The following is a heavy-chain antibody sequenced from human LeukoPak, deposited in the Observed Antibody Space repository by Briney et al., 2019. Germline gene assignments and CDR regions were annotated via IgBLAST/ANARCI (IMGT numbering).Heavy chain of an antibody. Sequence: SETLSVTCTVSGGSISSYYWSWIRQPPGKGLEWVGYMYYSGSTNYNPSLKSRVSISVDTSKNQFSLKLSSVTAADTAVYYCARHHGGYCSGGSCYSAPVDAFDIWGQGTMVTVSS. V-gene: IGHV4-59*08. D-gene: IGHD2-15*01. CDR1: GGSISSYY. CDR3: ARHHGGYCSGGSCYSAPVDAFDI. CDR2: MYYSGST. J-gene: IGHJ3*02.